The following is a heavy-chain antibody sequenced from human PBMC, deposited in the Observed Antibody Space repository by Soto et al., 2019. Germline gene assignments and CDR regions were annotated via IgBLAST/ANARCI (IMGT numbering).Heavy chain of an antibody. CDR1: GYTFTSYV. V-gene: IGHV1-3*01. Sequence: QVQLVQSGAEVKKPGASVKVSCKASGYTFTSYVLHWVRQAPGQRPEWMGWINAGNGNTKYSQNLQGRVTIDKNTSASTVYTELRSLKSDATALYYCARDRTYYGDYMGDYCGQGTLVAVSS. D-gene: IGHD4-17*01. CDR2: INAGNGNT. J-gene: IGHJ4*02. CDR3: ARDRTYYGDYMGDY.